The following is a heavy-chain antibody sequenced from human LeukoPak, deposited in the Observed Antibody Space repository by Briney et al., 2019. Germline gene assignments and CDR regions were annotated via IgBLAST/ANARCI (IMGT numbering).Heavy chain of an antibody. D-gene: IGHD6-19*01. CDR3: ARADIRAIASSGWYGFDY. CDR1: GYTFTSYG. J-gene: IGHJ4*02. CDR2: ISGYNGNT. Sequence: GASVTVSCKASGYTFTSYGISWVRQAPGQGLEWMGWISGYNGNTNYAQKLQGRVTMTTDTSTSTAYMELKSLRSDDTAVYYCARADIRAIASSGWYGFDYWGQGTLVTVSS. V-gene: IGHV1-18*01.